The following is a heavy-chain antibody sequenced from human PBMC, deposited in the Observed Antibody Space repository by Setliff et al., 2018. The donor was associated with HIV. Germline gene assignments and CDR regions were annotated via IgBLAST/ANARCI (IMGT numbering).Heavy chain of an antibody. J-gene: IGHJ3*02. Sequence: SETLSLTCTVSAGSVSTSSYSWGWIRQPPEKGLEWIGTIYHTGKTDYNSSLNSRVTIAGDTSKDQFSLNLSTVTAADTAVYYCGRVAGYCAPSRCYGYNAFDIWGPGTMVTVSS. CDR1: AGSVSTSSYS. V-gene: IGHV4-39*01. D-gene: IGHD2-15*01. CDR3: GRVAGYCAPSRCYGYNAFDI. CDR2: IYHTGKT.